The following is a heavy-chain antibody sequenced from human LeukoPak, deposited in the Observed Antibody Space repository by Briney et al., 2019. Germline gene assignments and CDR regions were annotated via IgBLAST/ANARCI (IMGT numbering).Heavy chain of an antibody. J-gene: IGHJ3*02. Sequence: PGGSLRLFCAASGFTFDDYAMDWVRQAPGKGLEWVSGINWSGGSTGYADSVKGRFTISRDNAKNSLYLQMNSLRAEDTALYYCARVLPPSSGWYDAFDIWGQGTMVTVSS. CDR2: INWSGGST. V-gene: IGHV3-20*04. D-gene: IGHD6-19*01. CDR1: GFTFDDYA. CDR3: ARVLPPSSGWYDAFDI.